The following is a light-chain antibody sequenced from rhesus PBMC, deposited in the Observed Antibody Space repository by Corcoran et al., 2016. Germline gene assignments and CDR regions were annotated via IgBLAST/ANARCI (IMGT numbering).Light chain of an antibody. CDR3: QQYNSAAWT. V-gene: IGKV1-21*01. CDR1: QGISSW. Sequence: DIQMTQSPSSLSASVGDRVTITCRASQGISSWLAWYQPKPGKPPKLMIYKASSVQSGVPSRFRGSGSGTDFTLTLSSLQTEEFATYYCQQYNSAAWTFGLGTKVEIK. J-gene: IGKJ1*01. CDR2: KAS.